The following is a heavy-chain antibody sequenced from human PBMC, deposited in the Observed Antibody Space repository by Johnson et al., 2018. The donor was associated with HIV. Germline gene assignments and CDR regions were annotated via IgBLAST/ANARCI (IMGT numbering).Heavy chain of an antibody. CDR1: GFTFSSYG. Sequence: QVQLVESGGGVVQPGRSLRLSCAASGFTFSSYGMHWVRQAPGKGLEWVAVIYSGGKTYYADSVKGRFTISRDNSKNTLYLQMNSLRAEDTAVYYCAKVAFDIWGQGTMVTVYS. CDR2: IYSGGKT. V-gene: IGHV3-NL1*01. CDR3: AKVAFDI. J-gene: IGHJ3*02.